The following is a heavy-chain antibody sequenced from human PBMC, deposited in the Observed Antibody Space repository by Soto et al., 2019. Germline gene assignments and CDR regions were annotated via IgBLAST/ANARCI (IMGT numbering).Heavy chain of an antibody. J-gene: IGHJ6*03. CDR2: IYYSGST. CDR1: GGSISSYY. CDR3: ARHIGGYGEDYYCYYMDV. Sequence: SETLSLTCTVSGGSISSYYWSWIRQPPGKGLEWIGYIYYSGSTNYNPSLKSRVTISVDTSKNQFSLKLSSVTAADTAVYYYARHIGGYGEDYYCYYMDVWGKGTTVTVSS. D-gene: IGHD4-17*01. V-gene: IGHV4-59*08.